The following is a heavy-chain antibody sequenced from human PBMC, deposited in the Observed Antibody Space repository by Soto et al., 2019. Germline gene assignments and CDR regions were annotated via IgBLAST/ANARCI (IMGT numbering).Heavy chain of an antibody. CDR3: AKGDSSSFYYGMDV. J-gene: IGHJ6*02. CDR2: ISWNSGSI. CDR1: GFTFDDYA. V-gene: IGHV3-9*01. Sequence: EVQLVESGGGLVQPGRSLRLSCAASGFTFDDYAMHWVRQAPGKGLEWVSGISWNSGSIGYADSVKDRFTISRDNAKNSLYLQMNSLRAEDTALYYCAKGDSSSFYYGMDVWGQGTTVTVSS. D-gene: IGHD6-13*01.